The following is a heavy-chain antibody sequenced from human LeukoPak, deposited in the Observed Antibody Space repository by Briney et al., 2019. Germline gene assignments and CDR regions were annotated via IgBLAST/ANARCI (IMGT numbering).Heavy chain of an antibody. CDR1: GFTFSSYE. V-gene: IGHV3-23*01. Sequence: GGSLRLSCAASGFTFSSYEMNWVRQAPGKGLEWVSAIGSGGTTYYSDSVKGRFTISLDNSKNTLYLQMNGLSAEDTAVYYCAIRGSPNAFDMWGQGTMVTVSS. D-gene: IGHD1-26*01. CDR2: IGSGGTT. J-gene: IGHJ3*02. CDR3: AIRGSPNAFDM.